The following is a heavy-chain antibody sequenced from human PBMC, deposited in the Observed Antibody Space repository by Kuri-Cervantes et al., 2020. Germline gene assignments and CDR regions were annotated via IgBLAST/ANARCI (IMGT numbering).Heavy chain of an antibody. D-gene: IGHD5-18*01. CDR1: GGSISSGGYY. Sequence: SCTVSGGSISSGGYYWSWIRQRPGKGLEWIGYIYYSGSTYYNPSLKSRVTISVDTSKNQFSLKLSSVTAADTAVYYCATTQRGYSYGYPNPFDYWGQGTLVTVSS. V-gene: IGHV4-31*02. CDR2: IYYSGST. CDR3: ATTQRGYSYGYPNPFDY. J-gene: IGHJ4*02.